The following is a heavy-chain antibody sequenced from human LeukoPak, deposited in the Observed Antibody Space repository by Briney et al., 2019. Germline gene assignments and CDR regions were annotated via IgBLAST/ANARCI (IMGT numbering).Heavy chain of an antibody. D-gene: IGHD1-26*01. CDR3: TTGGEGELGDAFDI. CDR2: ISGSGGST. Sequence: GGSLRLSCAASGYTFSGYAMSWVRQAPGKGLKWVSAISGSGGSTYYADSVKGRFTTSRDNSKNTLYLQMNSLKTEDTAVYYCTTGGEGELGDAFDIWGQGTMVTVSS. J-gene: IGHJ3*02. V-gene: IGHV3-23*01. CDR1: GYTFSGYA.